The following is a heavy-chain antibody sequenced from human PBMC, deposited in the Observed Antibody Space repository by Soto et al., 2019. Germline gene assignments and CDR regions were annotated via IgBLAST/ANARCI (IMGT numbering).Heavy chain of an antibody. V-gene: IGHV1-3*01. D-gene: IGHD3-22*01. CDR3: ARDRFNYYDSSGYYPGY. CDR2: INAGNGNT. J-gene: IGHJ4*02. Sequence: ASVKVSCKASGYTFTSYAMHWVRQAPGQRLEWMGWINAGNGNTKYSQKFQGRVTITRDTSASTAYMELSSLRSEDTAVYYCARDRFNYYDSSGYYPGYWGQGTLVTV. CDR1: GYTFTSYA.